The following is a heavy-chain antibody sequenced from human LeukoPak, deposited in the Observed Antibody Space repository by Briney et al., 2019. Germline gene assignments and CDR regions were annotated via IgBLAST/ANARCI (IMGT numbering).Heavy chain of an antibody. CDR2: IYYSGST. J-gene: IGHJ5*02. CDR3: XXVNYYDSRFDP. D-gene: IGHD3-22*01. CDR1: GGSISSGGYY. V-gene: IGHV4-31*03. Sequence: KSSQTLSLTCTVSGGSISSGGYYWSWIRQHPGKGLEWIGYIYYSGSTYYNPSLKSRVTISVDTSKNQFSLKLSSVTAAATAGYXXXXVNYYDSRFDPWGQGTLVTVSS.